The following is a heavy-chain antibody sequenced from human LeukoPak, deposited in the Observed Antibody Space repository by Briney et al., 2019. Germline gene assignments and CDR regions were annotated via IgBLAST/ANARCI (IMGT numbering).Heavy chain of an antibody. J-gene: IGHJ4*02. CDR3: ARGGPLGVVTHHFDF. Sequence: ASVKVSCKASGYTFSNYDINWVRQATGQGLEWMGWMNPNTGNTGYAQKFQGRVTMTSDTSISTAYMELSSLTSDDTAVYYCARGGPLGVVTHHFDFWGQGTLVTVSS. CDR1: GYTFSNYD. CDR2: MNPNTGNT. D-gene: IGHD3-3*01. V-gene: IGHV1-8*01.